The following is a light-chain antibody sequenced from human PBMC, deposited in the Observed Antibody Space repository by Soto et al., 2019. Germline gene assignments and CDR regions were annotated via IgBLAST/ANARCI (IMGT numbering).Light chain of an antibody. V-gene: IGLV2-23*02. CDR1: SSDVGAYNY. Sequence: QSALTQPASVSGSPGQSITISCTGTSSDVGAYNYVSWYQHHPGKVPKLLIYEVTNWPSGVSDRFSGSKSGNTASLTISGLQAEDEADYYCCSYAGSSTFVVFGGGTKVTVL. CDR2: EVT. J-gene: IGLJ2*01. CDR3: CSYAGSSTFVV.